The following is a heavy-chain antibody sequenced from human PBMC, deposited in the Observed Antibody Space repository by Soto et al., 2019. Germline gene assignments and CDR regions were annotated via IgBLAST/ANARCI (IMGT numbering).Heavy chain of an antibody. J-gene: IGHJ4*02. D-gene: IGHD2-2*01. CDR2: ISYDGSNK. CDR1: GFTFSSYG. Sequence: GGSLRLSCAASGFTFSSYGMHWVRQAPCKGLEWVAVISYDGSNKYYADSVKGRFTISRDNSKNTLYLQMNSLRAEDTAVYYCAKDRRCISTSCKAFDYWGQGTLVTVSS. CDR3: AKDRRCISTSCKAFDY. V-gene: IGHV3-30*18.